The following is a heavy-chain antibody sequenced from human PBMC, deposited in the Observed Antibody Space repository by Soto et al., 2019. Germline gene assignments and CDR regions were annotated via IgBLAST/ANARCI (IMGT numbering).Heavy chain of an antibody. Sequence: QVHLVESGGGVVQPGRSLRLSCEGSGFNFNTYSMHWVRQPPGKGLEWLAAIWYDGTQKHYADSVKGRFTISRDNSKNTLYLQVNSLRTEDTAVYYCARPGGTTVTGLWHFDSWGQGTLVTVSS. CDR2: IWYDGTQK. CDR3: ARPGGTTVTGLWHFDS. J-gene: IGHJ4*02. D-gene: IGHD4-17*01. CDR1: GFNFNTYS. V-gene: IGHV3-33*01.